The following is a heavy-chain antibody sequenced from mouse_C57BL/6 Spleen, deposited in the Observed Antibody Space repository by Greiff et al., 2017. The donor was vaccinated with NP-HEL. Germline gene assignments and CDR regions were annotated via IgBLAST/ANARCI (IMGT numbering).Heavy chain of an antibody. V-gene: IGHV5-17*01. Sequence: EVQLQQSGGGLVKPGGSLKLSCAASGFTFSDYGMHWVRQAPEKGLEWVAYISSGSSTIYYADTVKGRFTISRDNAKNTLFLQMTSLRSEDTAMYYCARPVGRYYYAMDYWGQGTSVTVSS. D-gene: IGHD4-1*01. CDR2: ISSGSSTI. CDR1: GFTFSDYG. J-gene: IGHJ4*01. CDR3: ARPVGRYYYAMDY.